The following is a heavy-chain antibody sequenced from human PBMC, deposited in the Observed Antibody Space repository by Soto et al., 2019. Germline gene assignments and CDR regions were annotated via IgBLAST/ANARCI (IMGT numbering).Heavy chain of an antibody. CDR1: GYTFFTYG. CDR3: ARKSSSSTCFDP. V-gene: IGHV1-18*01. J-gene: IGHJ5*02. D-gene: IGHD6-6*01. Sequence: QVQLVQSGAEVKKPGASVKVSCKASGYTFFTYGITWVRPAPGHGLEWMGWISTYDGNTDYAQKLQGRVTMTTDTSMRTAYMELRSLGSGDTAVYYCARKSSSSTCFDPWGQGTLVTAAS. CDR2: ISTYDGNT.